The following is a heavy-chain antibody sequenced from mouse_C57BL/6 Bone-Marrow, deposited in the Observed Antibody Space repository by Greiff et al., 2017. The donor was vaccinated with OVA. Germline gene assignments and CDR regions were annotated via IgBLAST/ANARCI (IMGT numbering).Heavy chain of an antibody. CDR3: ARRGDSDYDSAWFAY. D-gene: IGHD2-4*01. CDR1: GYTFTTYP. V-gene: IGHV1-47*01. CDR2: FHPYNDDT. Sequence: VQLQESGAELVKPGASVKMSCKASGYTFTTYPIEWMKQNHGKSLEWIGNFHPYNDDTKYNEKFKGKATLTVEKSSSTVYFELSRLTSDDSAVYYCARRGDSDYDSAWFAYWGQGTPVTVSA. J-gene: IGHJ3*01.